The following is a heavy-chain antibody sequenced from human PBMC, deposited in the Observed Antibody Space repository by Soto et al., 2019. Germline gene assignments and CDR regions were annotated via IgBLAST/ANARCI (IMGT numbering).Heavy chain of an antibody. CDR1: GYSFTNYW. J-gene: IGHJ3*01. V-gene: IGHV5-51*01. CDR2: IYPGDSHA. Sequence: EVQLVQSGAEVKKPGESLKISCKGSGYSFTNYWIGWVRQMPGKGLEWMGIIYPGDSHAIYSPSFQGQVTMAADKSISPADLQWSSLKPSDTAMYYCARPYSGGPNDPSDVWGQRTMVTVSS. D-gene: IGHD1-26*01. CDR3: ARPYSGGPNDPSDV.